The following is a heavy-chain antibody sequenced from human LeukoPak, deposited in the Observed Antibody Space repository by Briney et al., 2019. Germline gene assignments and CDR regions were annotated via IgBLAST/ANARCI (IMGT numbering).Heavy chain of an antibody. Sequence: PSQTLSLTCTVSGGSISSSSDYWSWIRQPPGKGLEWIGNIGNINYSGRTYYNPSPKSRVTISVDTSMIQFSLRLSSVTAADTAVYYCARAEGATTIDYWGQGTLVTVSS. CDR2: IGNINYSGRT. CDR1: GGSISSSSDY. V-gene: IGHV4-39*07. J-gene: IGHJ4*02. CDR3: ARAEGATTIDY. D-gene: IGHD1-26*01.